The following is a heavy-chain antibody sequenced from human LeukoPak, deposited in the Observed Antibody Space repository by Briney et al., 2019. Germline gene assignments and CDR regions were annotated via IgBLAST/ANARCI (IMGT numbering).Heavy chain of an antibody. J-gene: IGHJ4*02. CDR1: GYTFTSYG. CDR2: ISAYNGNS. D-gene: IGHD3-10*01. Sequence: ASVKVSCKASGYTFTSYGISWVRQAPGQGLEWMGWISAYNGNSNYAQKLQGRVTMTTDTSTSTAYMELRSVRSDDTAVYYCARKGLGNYYGSGSYYPDYWGQGTLVTVSS. CDR3: ARKGLGNYYGSGSYYPDY. V-gene: IGHV1-18*01.